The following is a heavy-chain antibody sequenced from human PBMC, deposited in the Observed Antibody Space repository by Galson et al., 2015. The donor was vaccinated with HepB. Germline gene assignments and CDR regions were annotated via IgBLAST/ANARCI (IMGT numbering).Heavy chain of an antibody. J-gene: IGHJ4*02. V-gene: IGHV4-61*02. Sequence: TLSLTCTVSGGSIRSGIHYWNWIRQPAGNGLEWIGRIHTSGSTNYNPSLKSRVTMSVDTSKNQFSLKLDSVTAADTAEYYCARDLGHGDGRDYGPVFLAFAYWGQGILVTVSS. CDR1: GGSIRSGIHY. CDR3: ARDLGHGDGRDYGPVFLAFAY. CDR2: IHTSGST. D-gene: IGHD2-21*01.